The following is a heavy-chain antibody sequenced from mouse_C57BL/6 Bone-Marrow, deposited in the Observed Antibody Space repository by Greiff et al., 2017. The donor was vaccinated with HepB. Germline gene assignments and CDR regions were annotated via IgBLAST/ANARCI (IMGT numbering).Heavy chain of an antibody. J-gene: IGHJ4*01. V-gene: IGHV1-53*01. Sequence: VQLQQPGTELVKPGASVKLSCKASGYTFTSYWMHWVKQRPGQGLEWIGNINPSNGGTNYNEKFKSKATLTVDKSSSTAYMQLSSLTSEDSAVYYCAQKGIYDGYYDAMDYWGQGTSVTVSS. CDR2: INPSNGGT. D-gene: IGHD2-3*01. CDR1: GYTFTSYW. CDR3: AQKGIYDGYYDAMDY.